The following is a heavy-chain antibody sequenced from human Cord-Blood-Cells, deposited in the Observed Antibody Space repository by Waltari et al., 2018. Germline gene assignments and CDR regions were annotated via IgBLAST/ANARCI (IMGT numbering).Heavy chain of an antibody. V-gene: IGHV1-8*03. CDR3: ARGGGGDIVVVPAAIFWFDP. Sequence: QVQLVQSGAEVKKPGASVKVSCKASGYTFTSYDINWVRQATGQGLAWMGWMNPNSGNTGYAQKFQGRVTITRNTSISTAYMELSSLRSEDTAVYYCARGGGGDIVVVPAAIFWFDPWGQGTLVTVSS. CDR2: MNPNSGNT. D-gene: IGHD2-2*02. CDR1: GYTFTSYD. J-gene: IGHJ5*02.